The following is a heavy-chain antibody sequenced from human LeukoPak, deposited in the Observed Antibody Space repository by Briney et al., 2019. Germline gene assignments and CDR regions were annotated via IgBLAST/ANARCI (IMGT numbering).Heavy chain of an antibody. CDR3: AREGQWLVRGYYYMDV. Sequence: SETLSLTWTVSGGSISSYYWSWIRQPAGKGLEWIGRIYTSGSTNYNPSLKSRVTMSVDTSKNQFSLKLSSVTAADTAVYYCAREGQWLVRGYYYMDVWGKGTTVTVSS. CDR2: IYTSGST. D-gene: IGHD6-19*01. CDR1: GGSISSYY. V-gene: IGHV4-4*07. J-gene: IGHJ6*03.